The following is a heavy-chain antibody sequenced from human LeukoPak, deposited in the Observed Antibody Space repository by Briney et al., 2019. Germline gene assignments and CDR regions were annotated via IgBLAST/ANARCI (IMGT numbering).Heavy chain of an antibody. CDR1: GFTFSNAW. J-gene: IGHJ5*02. CDR2: IKSKTDGGTT. V-gene: IGHV3-15*01. Sequence: GGSLRLSCAASGFTFSNAWMSWVRQAPGKGLEWVGRIKSKTDGGTTDYAAPVKGRFTISRDDSKNTLYLQMNSLKTEDTAVYYCTTDPSVSYYYDSSGYYGGAHTNWFDPWGQGTLVTVSS. CDR3: TTDPSVSYYYDSSGYYGGAHTNWFDP. D-gene: IGHD3-22*01.